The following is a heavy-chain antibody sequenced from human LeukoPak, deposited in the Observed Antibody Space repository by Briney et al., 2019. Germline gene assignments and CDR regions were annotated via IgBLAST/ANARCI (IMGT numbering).Heavy chain of an antibody. J-gene: IGHJ4*02. Sequence: GESLKISCKGSGYSFTSYCIGWVRQMPGKGLEWMGIIYPGDSDTRYSPSFQGQVTISADKSISTAYLQWSNLKASDTAVYYCVGQPKVAGPFDYWGQGTLVTVSS. CDR1: GYSFTSYC. V-gene: IGHV5-51*01. CDR3: VGQPKVAGPFDY. D-gene: IGHD6-19*01. CDR2: IYPGDSDT.